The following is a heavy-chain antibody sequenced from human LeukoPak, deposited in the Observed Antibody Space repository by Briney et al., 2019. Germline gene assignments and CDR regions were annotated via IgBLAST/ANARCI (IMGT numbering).Heavy chain of an antibody. J-gene: IGHJ5*02. D-gene: IGHD3-10*01. CDR1: GFTFSSYS. V-gene: IGHV3-21*01. CDR3: ASSHTRWFGELFFDP. Sequence: GGSLRLSCAASGFTFSSYSMNWVRQAPGKGLEWVSSISSSSSYIYYADSVKGRFTISRDNAKNSLYLQMNSLRAEDTAVYYCASSHTRWFGELFFDPWGQGTLVTVSS. CDR2: ISSSSSYI.